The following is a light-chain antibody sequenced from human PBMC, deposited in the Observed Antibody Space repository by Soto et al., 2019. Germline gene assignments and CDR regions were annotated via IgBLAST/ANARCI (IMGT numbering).Light chain of an antibody. Sequence: EIVMTQSPATLSVSPGERATLSCRASQSVYNNLAWYQQKPGQAPRLLIYGASTRATGIPARFSGGGSGTDFTLTISRLEPEDFAVYYCQQVSSYPLTFGGGTKV. CDR2: GAS. J-gene: IGKJ4*01. V-gene: IGKV3-15*01. CDR1: QSVYNN. CDR3: QQVSSYPLT.